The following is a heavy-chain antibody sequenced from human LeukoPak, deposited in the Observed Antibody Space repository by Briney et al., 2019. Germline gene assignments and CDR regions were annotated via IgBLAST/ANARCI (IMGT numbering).Heavy chain of an antibody. CDR3: ATLSGYYYPFDY. CDR1: GFTFDDYA. CDR2: ISWNSGSI. Sequence: GGSLRLSCAASGFTFDDYAMHWVRQAPGKGLEWVSGISWNSGSIGYADSVKGRFTISRDNAKNSLYLQMNSLRAEDTALYYCATLSGYYYPFDYWGQGTLVTVSS. V-gene: IGHV3-9*01. J-gene: IGHJ4*02. D-gene: IGHD3-22*01.